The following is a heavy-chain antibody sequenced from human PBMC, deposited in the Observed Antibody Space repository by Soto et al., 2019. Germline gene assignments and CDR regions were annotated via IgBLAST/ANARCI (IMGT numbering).Heavy chain of an antibody. CDR3: AKCPSALRFLEWSPYGYYYYMDV. Sequence: GSLRLSCAASGFTFSSYAMSWVRQAPGKGLEWVSAISGSGGSTYYADSVKGRFTISRDNSKNTLYLQMNSLRAEDTAVYYCAKCPSALRFLEWSPYGYYYYMDVWGKGTTVTVSS. V-gene: IGHV3-23*01. CDR1: GFTFSSYA. CDR2: ISGSGGST. J-gene: IGHJ6*03. D-gene: IGHD3-3*01.